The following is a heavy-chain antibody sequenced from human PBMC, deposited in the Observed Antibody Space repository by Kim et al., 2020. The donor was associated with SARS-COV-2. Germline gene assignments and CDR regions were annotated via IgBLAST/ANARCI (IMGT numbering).Heavy chain of an antibody. V-gene: IGHV3-64*03. J-gene: IGHJ4*02. D-gene: IGHD2-21*02. Sequence: TSYADAVKGRFTISRDNSKSTLYLQMSSLRAEDTALYYCVSLYCGGDCNYWGQGTLVTVSA. CDR3: VSLYCGGDCNY. CDR2: T.